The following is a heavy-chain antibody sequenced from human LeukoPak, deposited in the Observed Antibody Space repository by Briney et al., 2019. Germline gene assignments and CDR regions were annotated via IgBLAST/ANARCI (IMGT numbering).Heavy chain of an antibody. CDR3: AKDTSVFAAAYYFDN. D-gene: IGHD6-25*01. CDR2: ISYDGRDK. CDR1: GFTFSSYG. V-gene: IGHV3-30*18. J-gene: IGHJ4*02. Sequence: TGGSLRLSCAASGFTFSSYGMHWVRQAPGKGLEWVTVISYDGRDKKYVDSVKGRFTISRDNSKNTLYLQMNSLRAEDTAVYYCAKDTSVFAAAYYFDNWGQGTLVTVSS.